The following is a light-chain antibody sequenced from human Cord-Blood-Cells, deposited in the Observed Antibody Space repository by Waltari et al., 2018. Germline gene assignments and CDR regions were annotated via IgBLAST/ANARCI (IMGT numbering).Light chain of an antibody. J-gene: IGLJ1*01. CDR2: RNK. Sequence: QSVLTQPPSASGTPGQRVTISCSGSSSNIGSNYVYWYQQLPGTAPKLLIYRNKPRPFRVPDRFSCPQAGTSAFLAISGLRSEDEADYYCAAWDDSLRVFGTGTKVTVL. V-gene: IGLV1-47*01. CDR3: AAWDDSLRV. CDR1: SSNIGSNY.